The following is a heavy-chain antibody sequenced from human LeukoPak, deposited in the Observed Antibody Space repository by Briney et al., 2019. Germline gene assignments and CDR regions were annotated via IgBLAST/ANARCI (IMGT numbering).Heavy chain of an antibody. CDR2: ISAYNGNT. J-gene: IGHJ4*02. CDR1: GYTFTSYG. D-gene: IGHD6-19*01. CDR3: ARGILRQWLGY. V-gene: IGHV1-18*01. Sequence: ASVRVSCKASGYTFTSYGISWVRQAPGQGLEWMGWISAYNGNTNYAQNLQGRVTMTTDTSTSTAYMEVRSLRSDDTAVYYCARGILRQWLGYWGQGTLVTVSS.